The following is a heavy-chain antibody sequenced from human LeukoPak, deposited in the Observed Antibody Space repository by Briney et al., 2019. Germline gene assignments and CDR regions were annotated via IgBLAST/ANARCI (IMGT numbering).Heavy chain of an antibody. J-gene: IGHJ3*02. Sequence: SETLSLTCSVSGDSIDSVSYYWGWIRQSPGKGLEWIGSIYQSGTTYYNPSLENRVTISVDTSKNQFSLKLSSVTAADTAVYYCAGEELLLSGAFDIWGQGTMVTVSS. CDR1: GDSIDSVSYY. D-gene: IGHD1-26*01. V-gene: IGHV4-39*07. CDR3: AGEELLLSGAFDI. CDR2: IYQSGTT.